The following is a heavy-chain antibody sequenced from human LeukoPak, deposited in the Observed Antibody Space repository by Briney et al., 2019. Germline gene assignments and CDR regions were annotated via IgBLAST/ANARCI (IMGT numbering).Heavy chain of an antibody. J-gene: IGHJ4*02. CDR2: INQHGSDK. D-gene: IGHD6-13*01. CDR1: GFTFSNYW. Sequence: GGSLRLSCAASGFTFSNYWMTWVRQAPGKGLEWVANINQHGSDKYYVDSVKGRFTISRDNAKRSVYLQMSRLRADDTALYYCAREDRQSIAAAGPFDHWGQGILVTVSS. V-gene: IGHV3-7*01. CDR3: AREDRQSIAAAGPFDH.